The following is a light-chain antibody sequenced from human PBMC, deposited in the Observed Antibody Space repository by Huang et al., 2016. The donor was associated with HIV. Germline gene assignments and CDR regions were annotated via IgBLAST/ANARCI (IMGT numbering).Light chain of an antibody. V-gene: IGKV1-6*01. J-gene: IGKJ3*01. CDR1: QGIRND. CDR3: LQDYTYPLT. Sequence: AIQLTQSPSSLSASVGDRVTITCRASQGIRNDLGWYQQKPGKAPKLLIYAAATLQSGVPSRFSGSGSGTDVTLTISSLQPEDFATYYCLQDYTYPLTFGPGTKVDIK. CDR2: AAA.